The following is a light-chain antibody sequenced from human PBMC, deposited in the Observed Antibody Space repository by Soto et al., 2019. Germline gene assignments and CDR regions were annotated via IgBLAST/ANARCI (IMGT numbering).Light chain of an antibody. CDR3: QHSYCTPYT. CDR1: QSISSY. V-gene: IGKV1-39*01. CDR2: AAS. J-gene: IGKJ2*01. Sequence: DIQITQTPSSLSASVGDIATITCRASQSISSYLTWYQQKPGKAPKLLTYAASSLQSGVPSTFGGSGSGTGSTLTISTPLPDDVVTYYCQHSYCTPYTFGRGTMVVSK.